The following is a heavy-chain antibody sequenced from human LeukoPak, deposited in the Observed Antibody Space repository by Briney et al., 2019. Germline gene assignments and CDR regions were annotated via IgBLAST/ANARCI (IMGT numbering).Heavy chain of an antibody. CDR1: GGSINYYY. Sequence: PSETLSLTCTVSGGSINYYYWSWIRQHPGKGLEWIGYIYYSGSTYYNPSLKSRVTISIDTSKNQFSLKLSSVTAADTAVYYCARLQRITMNAFDIWGQGTMVTVSS. CDR2: IYYSGST. CDR3: ARLQRITMNAFDI. D-gene: IGHD3-22*01. V-gene: IGHV4-59*06. J-gene: IGHJ3*02.